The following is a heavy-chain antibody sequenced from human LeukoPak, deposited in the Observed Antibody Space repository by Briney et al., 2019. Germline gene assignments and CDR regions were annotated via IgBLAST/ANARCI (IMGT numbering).Heavy chain of an antibody. D-gene: IGHD3-9*01. CDR1: GFRVTNNY. V-gene: IGHV3-66*01. Sequence: GGSLRLSCAVSGFRVTNNYMNWVRQAPGKGLEWVSIIYAGGSTYYADSVKGRFTISRDSSNNTLFLQMSNLRADDSGLYYCATDIRSSPLGFWGHGTLVTVSS. J-gene: IGHJ4*01. CDR3: ATDIRSSPLGF. CDR2: IYAGGST.